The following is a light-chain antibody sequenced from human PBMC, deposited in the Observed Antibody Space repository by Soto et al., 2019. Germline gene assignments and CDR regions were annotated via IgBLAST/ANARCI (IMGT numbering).Light chain of an antibody. CDR3: LQHNTYPHT. V-gene: IGKV1-17*03. CDR2: AAS. J-gene: IGKJ2*01. CDR1: RDITNY. Sequence: DTQMTQSPSAMSASVGDRVTITCRASRDITNYVAWFQQKPGQVPKRLIYAASSLHRVVPSRFSGSGSGTEFTLTISSLQPEDFATYYCLQHNTYPHTFGQGTXLEX.